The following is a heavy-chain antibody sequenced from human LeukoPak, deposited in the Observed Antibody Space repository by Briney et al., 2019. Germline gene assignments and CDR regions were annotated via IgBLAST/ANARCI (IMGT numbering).Heavy chain of an antibody. CDR2: ISWNSGRI. CDR1: GFTFDDYA. CDR3: AKGIGYCSSTSCYDSYYYAMDV. V-gene: IGHV3-9*01. J-gene: IGHJ6*02. Sequence: GGSLGLSCAPSGFTFDDYAMNWARQPPGKGWEWVSGISWNSGRIGYANSVKRRFTISRDNVKNSLYVQMNSLRSDDKALYYCAKGIGYCSSTSCYDSYYYAMDVWGQGNTVTVSS. D-gene: IGHD2-2*01.